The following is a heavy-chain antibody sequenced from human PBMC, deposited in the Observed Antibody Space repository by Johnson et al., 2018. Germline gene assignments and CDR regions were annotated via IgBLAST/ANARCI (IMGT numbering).Heavy chain of an antibody. CDR1: GFTFSDYY. CDR2: ISSSGSTI. D-gene: IGHD6-6*01. Sequence: QVQLVESGGGLVKPGGSLRLSCAASGFTFSDYYMSWIRQAPGKGLEWVSYISSSGSTIYYADSVKGRFTISRDNAKNSLYLQMNSLRAEDTAVYYCATIGRTIAARLYYYYYGMDVWGQWTTVTVSS. J-gene: IGHJ6*02. CDR3: ATIGRTIAARLYYYYYGMDV. V-gene: IGHV3-11*01.